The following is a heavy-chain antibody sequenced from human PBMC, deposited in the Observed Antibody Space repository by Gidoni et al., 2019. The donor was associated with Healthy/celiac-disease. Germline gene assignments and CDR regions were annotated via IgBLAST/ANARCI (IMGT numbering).Heavy chain of an antibody. D-gene: IGHD4-17*01. J-gene: IGHJ6*02. CDR1: GCPYSSYA. Sequence: QVQLVESGGGVVQPGRSRSISCAGSGCPYSSYAMHWVRQAPGKGLEWVAVISYDGSNKYYADAVKGRFTISRDNSENTLYLQMNSLRAEDTAVYYCAREVHDYGDYYGMDVWGQGTTVTVSS. CDR3: AREVHDYGDYYGMDV. V-gene: IGHV3-30-3*01. CDR2: ISYDGSNK.